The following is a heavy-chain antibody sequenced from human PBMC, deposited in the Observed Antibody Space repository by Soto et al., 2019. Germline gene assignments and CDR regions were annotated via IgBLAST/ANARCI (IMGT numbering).Heavy chain of an antibody. J-gene: IGHJ3*01. Sequence: PGGSLRLSCAASGFTFGSYCMSWVRQSPGKGLEWVANIKQDGSEKNYADSVKGRFRISRDNSRQSLFLQMNSLRAEDTALYYCANLRDYEVWTHHEAFDAWGQGTMVTVSS. CDR2: IKQDGSEK. CDR3: ANLRDYEVWTHHEAFDA. CDR1: GFTFGSYC. D-gene: IGHD3-16*01. V-gene: IGHV3-7*01.